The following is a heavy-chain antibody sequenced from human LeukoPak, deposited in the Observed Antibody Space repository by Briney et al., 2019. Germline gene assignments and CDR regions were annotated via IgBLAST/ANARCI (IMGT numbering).Heavy chain of an antibody. J-gene: IGHJ4*02. CDR1: GGSISSYY. CDR3: ARESMNRGVTYFDY. Sequence: SETLSLTCTVSGGSISSYYWSWIRQPPGKGLEWIGYIYYSGSTNYNPSLKSRVTMSVDTSKNQFSLKLSSVTAADTAVYYCARESMNRGVTYFDYWGQGTLVTVSS. V-gene: IGHV4-59*12. D-gene: IGHD3-10*01. CDR2: IYYSGST.